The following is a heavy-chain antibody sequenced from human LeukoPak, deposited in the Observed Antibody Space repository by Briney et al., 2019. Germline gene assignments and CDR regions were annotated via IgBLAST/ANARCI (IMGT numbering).Heavy chain of an antibody. D-gene: IGHD3-22*01. CDR3: ARGDSSGYYYPLGLFDY. CDR1: GGTFSSYA. J-gene: IGHJ4*02. V-gene: IGHV1-69*04. CDR2: IIPILGIA. Sequence: ASVKVSCKASGGTFSSYAISWVRQAPGQGLEWMGRIIPILGIANYAQKFQGRVTITADKSTSTAYMELSRLRSDDTAVYYCARGDSSGYYYPLGLFDYWGQGTLVTVSS.